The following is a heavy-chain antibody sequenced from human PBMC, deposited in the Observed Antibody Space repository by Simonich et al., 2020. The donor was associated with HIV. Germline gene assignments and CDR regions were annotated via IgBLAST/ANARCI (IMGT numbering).Heavy chain of an antibody. Sequence: QVQLVQSGSELKKPGASVKVSCKASGYTFSSYGMNWVRQAPGQGLEWDGLVNTNTGNPTYAQGFTGRVVFSLDTAVSTAELQISSLKAEDTAMYYCARGWGPAQRAKRGHDYHGMDVWGQGTTVTVSS. CDR1: GYTFSSYG. CDR3: ARGWGPAQRAKRGHDYHGMDV. D-gene: IGHD1-26*01. J-gene: IGHJ6*02. V-gene: IGHV7-4-1*02. CDR2: VNTNTGNP.